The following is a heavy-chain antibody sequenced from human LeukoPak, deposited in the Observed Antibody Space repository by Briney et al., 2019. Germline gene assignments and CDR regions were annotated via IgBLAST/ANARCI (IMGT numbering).Heavy chain of an antibody. D-gene: IGHD6-19*01. CDR1: GDPVTRGSYY. CDR2: VYHTGST. V-gene: IGHV4-61*01. Sequence: SETLSLTCSVSGDPVTRGSYYWSWIREPPGKELEGIGYVYHTGSTNYNPSLKSRVTISVDTSKNEFSLKMTSVTAADTAVYYCARGFASGWYSRYDPWGQGTLVTVSS. J-gene: IGHJ5*02. CDR3: ARGFASGWYSRYDP.